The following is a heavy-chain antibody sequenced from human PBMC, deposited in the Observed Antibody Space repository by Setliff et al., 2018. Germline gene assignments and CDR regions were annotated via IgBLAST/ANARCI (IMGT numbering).Heavy chain of an antibody. J-gene: IGHJ4*02. D-gene: IGHD3-10*01. CDR1: GFTFGSYW. CDR3: VRDWASGDDH. V-gene: IGHV3-7*01. CDR2: IHQDGSER. Sequence: PGGSLRLSCAASGFTFGSYWMTWVRQAPEMGLEWVANIHQDGSERHYVDSVKGRFTISRDNAKNSLFLQMNILEVEDTAVYYCVRDWASGDDHWGRGTLVTVSS.